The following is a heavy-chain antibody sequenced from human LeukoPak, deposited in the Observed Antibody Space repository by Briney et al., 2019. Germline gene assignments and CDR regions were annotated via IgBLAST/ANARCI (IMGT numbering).Heavy chain of an antibody. J-gene: IGHJ4*02. Sequence: PGGSLRLSCAASGFSLSNFGVHWVRQAPGKGLEWVAVMSHDGSLKSYADSVEGRFTISRDISKNTLYLQMNSLRAEDTAVYYCARDFNYYFDYWGQGTLVTVSS. CDR2: MSHDGSLK. V-gene: IGHV3-33*01. D-gene: IGHD5-24*01. CDR3: ARDFNYYFDY. CDR1: GFSLSNFG.